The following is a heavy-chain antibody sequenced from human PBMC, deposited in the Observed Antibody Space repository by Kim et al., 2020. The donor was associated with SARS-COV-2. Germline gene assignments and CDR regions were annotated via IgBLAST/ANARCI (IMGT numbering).Heavy chain of an antibody. CDR2: INPKRGGP. D-gene: IGHD4-17*01. J-gene: IGHJ6*01. V-gene: IGHV1-2*02. CDR1: GYSFTAQY. Sequence: ASVKVSCKASGYSFTAQYIHWVRQAPGHGLEWMGWINPKRGGPTYKEEFQGRLTVTMDMSVNTAYLELSGLRPNDTAVYFCARGGGGYYAQFYFYGLDVW. CDR3: ARGGGGYYAQFYFYGLDV.